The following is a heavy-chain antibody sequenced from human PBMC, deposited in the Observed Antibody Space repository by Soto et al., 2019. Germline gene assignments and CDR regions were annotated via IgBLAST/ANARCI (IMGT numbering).Heavy chain of an antibody. CDR3: GRRRSTDYYGSGCFLTQLQFDP. J-gene: IGHJ5*02. Sequence: QVQLQQWGAGLLKPSETLSLTCAVYGGSFSGYYWSWIRQPPGKGLEWIGEINHSGSTNYNPSLKSLFLIAVDTSKNQVSMKLSSVNAADTAVYYCGRRRSTDYYGSGCFLTQLQFDPWGQGTLVTVSS. V-gene: IGHV4-34*01. CDR1: GGSFSGYY. D-gene: IGHD3-10*01. CDR2: INHSGST.